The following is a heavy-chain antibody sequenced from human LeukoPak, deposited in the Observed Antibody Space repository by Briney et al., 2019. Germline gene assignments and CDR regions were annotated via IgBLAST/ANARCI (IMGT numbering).Heavy chain of an antibody. V-gene: IGHV3-21*01. CDR1: GFTFSSHS. CDR3: ARDLVGAVTENGAFDI. CDR2: ISSSSSYI. D-gene: IGHD1-26*01. Sequence: GGSLRLSCAASGFTFSSHSMNWVRQAPGKGLEWVSSISSSSSYIYYADSVKGRFTISRDNAKNSLYLQMNSLRAEDTAVYYCARDLVGAVTENGAFDIWGQGTMVTVSS. J-gene: IGHJ3*02.